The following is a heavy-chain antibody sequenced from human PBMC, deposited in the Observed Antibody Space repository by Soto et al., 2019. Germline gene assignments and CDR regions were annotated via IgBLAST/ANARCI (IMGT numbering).Heavy chain of an antibody. D-gene: IGHD3-22*01. CDR1: GGNISSYY. J-gene: IGHJ4*02. V-gene: IGHV4-59*01. CDR2: IYYSGST. CDR3: ARGVEDSSGYYHPFDY. Sequence: SETMSLTYTVAGGNISSYYGSWIRQPPGKGLEWIGYIYYSGSTNYNPSLKSRVTISVDTSKNQFSLKLSSVTAADTAVYYCARGVEDSSGYYHPFDYWGQGTLVTVSS.